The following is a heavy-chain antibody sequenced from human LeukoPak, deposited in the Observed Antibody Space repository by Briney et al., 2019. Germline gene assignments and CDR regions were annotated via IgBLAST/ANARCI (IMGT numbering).Heavy chain of an antibody. CDR2: ISGSGVT. CDR3: AKLANWGPFDAFDI. D-gene: IGHD7-27*01. J-gene: IGHJ3*02. CDR1: GFTFSSYA. V-gene: IGHV3-23*01. Sequence: GGSLRLPCAASGFTFSSYAMSWVRQAPGKGLEGVAGISGSGVTYFADSVKGRFTISRDNTNDTLYLQMNSLRADDTAVYYCAKLANWGPFDAFDIWGQGTMVTVSS.